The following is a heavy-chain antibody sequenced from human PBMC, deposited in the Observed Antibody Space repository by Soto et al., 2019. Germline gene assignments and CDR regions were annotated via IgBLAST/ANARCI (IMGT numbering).Heavy chain of an antibody. V-gene: IGHV3-30-3*01. CDR1: GFTFSSYA. Sequence: QVQLVESGGGVVQPGRSLRLSCAASGFTFSSYAMHWVRQAPGKGLEWVAVISYDRSNKYYADSVKGRFTISRDNSKNTLYLQMNSLRAEDTAVYYCARESYCSGGSCYIPGAWGQGTLVTVSS. CDR3: ARESYCSGGSCYIPGA. D-gene: IGHD2-15*01. CDR2: ISYDRSNK. J-gene: IGHJ4*02.